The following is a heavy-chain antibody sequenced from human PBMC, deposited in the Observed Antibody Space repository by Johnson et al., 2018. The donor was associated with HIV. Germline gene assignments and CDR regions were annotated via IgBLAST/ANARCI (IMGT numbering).Heavy chain of an antibody. V-gene: IGHV3-30-3*01. CDR2: ISYDGINK. CDR3: ARWIRYCGGDCYDVFDI. CDR1: GFIFSNYP. D-gene: IGHD2-21*02. J-gene: IGHJ3*02. Sequence: QVQLVESGGGVVQPGKSLRLSCAASGFIFSNYPMHWVRQAPGKGLEWVAVISYDGINKYYADSVKGRFTISRDNSKNTLYLQMSSLRAADTALYYCARWIRYCGGDCYDVFDIWGQGTKVTVSS.